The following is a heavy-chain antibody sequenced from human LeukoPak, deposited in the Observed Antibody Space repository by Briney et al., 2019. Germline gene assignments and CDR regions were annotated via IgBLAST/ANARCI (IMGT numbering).Heavy chain of an antibody. D-gene: IGHD6-19*01. Sequence: GASVKVSCKASGYTFTGYYMHWVRQAPGQGLEWMGWINPNSGGTNYAQKFQGRVTMTRDTSISTAYMELSRLRSDDTAVYYCARDPSGWYSWFDPWGQGTLVTVSS. CDR2: INPNSGGT. V-gene: IGHV1-2*02. CDR1: GYTFTGYY. CDR3: ARDPSGWYSWFDP. J-gene: IGHJ5*02.